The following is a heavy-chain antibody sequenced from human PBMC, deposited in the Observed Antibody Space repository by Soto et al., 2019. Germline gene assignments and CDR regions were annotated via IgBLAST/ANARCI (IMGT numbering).Heavy chain of an antibody. CDR2: MNQHGSDI. CDR3: ATDTYCPATCYRGHGN. J-gene: IGHJ4*02. D-gene: IGHD2-8*02. CDR1: GFTFSSYW. V-gene: IGHV3-7*03. Sequence: EVQLVESGGDLVQPGGSLRLSCAASGFTFSSYWMAWVRQSPGKGLEWVASMNQHGSDIQYVDSVRGRCTISRDNDRHLLYLQMNHLRVEDTAIYYCATDTYCPATCYRGHGNGGQGTLVTVSS.